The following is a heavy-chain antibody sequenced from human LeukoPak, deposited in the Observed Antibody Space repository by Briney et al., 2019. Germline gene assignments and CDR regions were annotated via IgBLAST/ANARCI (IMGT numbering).Heavy chain of an antibody. D-gene: IGHD5-12*01. Sequence: PSETLSLSCTVSDGSISSRNYYWGWIRQPPGKGLEWIGSIDYNGDTYCNPSLASRVTMSEDTSKNQFSLKLNSVTAEDTAVYYCARGHRGVFTDPINYWAQGTLVTVSS. CDR3: ARGHRGVFTDPINY. J-gene: IGHJ4*02. CDR2: IDYNGDT. CDR1: DGSISSRNYY. V-gene: IGHV4-39*01.